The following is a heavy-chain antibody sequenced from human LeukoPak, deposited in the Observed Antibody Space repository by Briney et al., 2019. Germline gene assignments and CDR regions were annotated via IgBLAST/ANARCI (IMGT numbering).Heavy chain of an antibody. CDR2: IFYNGST. D-gene: IGHD3-22*01. Sequence: SETLSLTCAVSGVSISNYYYTWIRHPPGKGLEWIGYIFYNGSTNYNPSLKSRVTISVVSSKIRFVLALRSATDSDAAVYYCKRQEYYDSSCYWDS. CDR3: KRQEYYDSSCYWDS. CDR1: GVSISNYY. J-gene: IGHJ5*01. V-gene: IGHV4-59*08.